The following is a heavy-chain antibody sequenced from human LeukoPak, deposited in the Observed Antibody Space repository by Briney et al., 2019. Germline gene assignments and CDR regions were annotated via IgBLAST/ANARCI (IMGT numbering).Heavy chain of an antibody. CDR2: INHSGST. J-gene: IGHJ5*02. Sequence: PSETLSLTCAVYGGSFSGYYWSWIRQPPGKGLDWIGEINHSGSTNYNPSLKSRVTISVDTSKNQFSLKLSSVTAADTAVYYCASGVYYYGSGSYYNFNWFDPWGQGTLVTVSS. D-gene: IGHD3-10*01. V-gene: IGHV4-34*01. CDR3: ASGVYYYGSGSYYNFNWFDP. CDR1: GGSFSGYY.